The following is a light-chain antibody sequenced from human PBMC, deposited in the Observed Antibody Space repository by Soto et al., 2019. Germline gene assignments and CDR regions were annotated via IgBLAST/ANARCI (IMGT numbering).Light chain of an antibody. Sequence: SYELTQPPSVSVSPGQTATITCSGDKLGNKYASWYQQKSGQSPVLVIYEDSKRPSGIPERFSGSNSGNTATLTISGTQAMDAADYYCQAWDSSTGVFGGGTKVTVL. CDR3: QAWDSSTGV. CDR1: KLGNKY. J-gene: IGLJ2*01. V-gene: IGLV3-1*01. CDR2: EDS.